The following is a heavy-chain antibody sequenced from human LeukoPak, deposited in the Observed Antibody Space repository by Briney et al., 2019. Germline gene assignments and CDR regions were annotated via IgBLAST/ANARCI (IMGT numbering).Heavy chain of an antibody. CDR1: GFTFSSYW. D-gene: IGHD3-3*01. J-gene: IGHJ6*03. CDR3: ARDSTVRFLEWLPLDYYYYYMDV. Sequence: GGSLRLSCAASGFTFSSYWMSWVRQAPGKGLEWVANIKQDGSEKYYVDSVKGRFTIPRDNAKNSLYLQMNSLRAEDTAVYYCARDSTVRFLEWLPLDYYYYYMDVWGKGTTVTVSS. CDR2: IKQDGSEK. V-gene: IGHV3-7*01.